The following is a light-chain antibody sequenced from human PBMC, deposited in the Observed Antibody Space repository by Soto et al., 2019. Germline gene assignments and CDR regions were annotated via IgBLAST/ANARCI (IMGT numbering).Light chain of an antibody. CDR2: DAS. Sequence: DIQLTQSASTLSASLGDRVTITCRASQNIGTSLAWYQQKPGKAPKLLISDASTLESGVPSRFGGSGSGTELTLTISSLQPDDFATYFCQQYNSYSEAFGQGTKVDI. CDR3: QQYNSYSEA. J-gene: IGKJ1*01. V-gene: IGKV1-5*01. CDR1: QNIGTS.